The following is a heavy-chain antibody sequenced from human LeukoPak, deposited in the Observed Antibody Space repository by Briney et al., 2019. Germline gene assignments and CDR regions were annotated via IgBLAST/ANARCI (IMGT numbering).Heavy chain of an antibody. J-gene: IGHJ4*02. D-gene: IGHD6-19*01. Sequence: SGTLPLTCGVSGGSISSSIRWSWVRQPPGKGLEWIGEIHHEGSTEYRPSLKSRVTISVDKSKNQFSLKLNSMTAADTAVYYCTAQGGWYIDYWGQGTLVTVSS. CDR1: GGSISSSIR. CDR2: IHHEGST. V-gene: IGHV4-4*02. CDR3: TAQGGWYIDY.